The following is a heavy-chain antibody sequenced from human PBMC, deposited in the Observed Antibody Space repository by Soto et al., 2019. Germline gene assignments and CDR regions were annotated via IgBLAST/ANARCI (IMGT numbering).Heavy chain of an antibody. CDR3: ARETTYYILTGYHGNRFAP. CDR2: ISSSSTYI. J-gene: IGHJ5*02. V-gene: IGHV3-21*01. Sequence: XGSLRLSCAASGFTFSSYNMNWVRQAPGKGLEWVSSISSSSTYIYYADSVKGRFTISRDNAKNSLYLQMNSLRAEDTAVYYCARETTYYILTGYHGNRFAPRGQVTLVPVSS. D-gene: IGHD3-9*01. CDR1: GFTFSSYN.